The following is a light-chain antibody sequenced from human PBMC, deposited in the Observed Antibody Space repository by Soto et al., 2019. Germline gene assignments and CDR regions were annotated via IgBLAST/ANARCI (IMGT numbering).Light chain of an antibody. CDR3: QQPYNWPPLT. V-gene: IGKV3-11*01. J-gene: IGKJ4*01. Sequence: EIVLTQSPATLSLSPGERATLSCRASQSVTTYLAWYQQRPGQAPRLLIYEASKRATGVPARFSGSGSGTDFTLTISSLEAEDFAVYYCQQPYNWPPLTFGGGTKVEVK. CDR2: EAS. CDR1: QSVTTY.